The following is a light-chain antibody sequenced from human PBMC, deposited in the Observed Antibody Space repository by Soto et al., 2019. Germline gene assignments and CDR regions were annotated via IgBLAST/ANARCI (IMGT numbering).Light chain of an antibody. CDR2: SNN. CDR1: SSNIGSNF. CDR3: AAWDDSLSGPV. V-gene: IGLV1-47*02. J-gene: IGLJ2*01. Sequence: QSVLTQPPSASGTPGQRVTFSCSGSSSNIGSNFVYWYQQLPGTAPKLLIYSNNQRPSGVPDRFSGSKSGTSASLAISGLRSEDEADYYCAAWDDSLSGPVFGGGTKVTVL.